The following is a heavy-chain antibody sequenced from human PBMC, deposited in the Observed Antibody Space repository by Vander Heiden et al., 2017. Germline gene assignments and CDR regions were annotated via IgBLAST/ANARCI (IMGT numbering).Heavy chain of an antibody. Sequence: EVQLVEPGGGLVQPGGSLRLSCSASGFTFSSYAMHWVRQAPGKRLEYVSAISSNGGSTYYADSVKGRFTISRDNSKNTLYLQMSSLRAEDTAVYYCVKVILYCSGGSCYSFGAFDIWGQGTMVTVSS. D-gene: IGHD2-15*01. CDR3: VKVILYCSGGSCYSFGAFDI. V-gene: IGHV3-64D*06. CDR1: GFTFSSYA. CDR2: ISSNGGST. J-gene: IGHJ3*02.